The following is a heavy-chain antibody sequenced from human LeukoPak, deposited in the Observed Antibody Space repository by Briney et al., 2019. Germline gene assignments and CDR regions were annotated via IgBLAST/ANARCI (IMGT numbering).Heavy chain of an antibody. CDR3: ARGDFYGSGSYYHDAFDI. Sequence: GGSLRLSCAASGFTFSSYGMHWVRQAPGKGLEWVAVISYDGSNKYYADSVKGRFTISRDNSKNTLYLQMNSLRAEDTAVYYCARGDFYGSGSYYHDAFDIWGQGTMVTVSS. CDR2: ISYDGSNK. J-gene: IGHJ3*02. CDR1: GFTFSSYG. V-gene: IGHV3-30*03. D-gene: IGHD3-10*01.